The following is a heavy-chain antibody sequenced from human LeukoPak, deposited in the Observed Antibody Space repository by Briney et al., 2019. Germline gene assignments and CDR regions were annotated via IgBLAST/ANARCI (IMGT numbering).Heavy chain of an antibody. D-gene: IGHD4-17*01. Sequence: PLRSLRLYCSASGLTFRNLGNHRVRHAPNKGLGLVAVISYDGSNKYYADSVKGRFTISRDNSKNTLYLQMNSLRAEDTAVYYCAPGGDYTFFDYWCQGTLVTVSS. CDR3: APGGDYTFFDY. CDR1: GLTFRNLG. V-gene: IGHV3-30*03. J-gene: IGHJ4*02. CDR2: ISYDGSNK.